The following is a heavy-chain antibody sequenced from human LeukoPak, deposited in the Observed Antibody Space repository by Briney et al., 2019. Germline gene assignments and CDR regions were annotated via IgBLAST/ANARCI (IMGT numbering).Heavy chain of an antibody. V-gene: IGHV4-39*01. CDR3: ARLPGEGFGPREPYYYMDV. CDR2: IYYSGST. D-gene: IGHD3-10*01. J-gene: IGHJ6*03. CDR1: GGSISSSSYY. Sequence: PSKTLSLTCTVSGGSISSSSYYWGWIRQPPGKGLEWIGSIYYSGSTYYNPSLKSRVTISVDTSKNQFSLKLSSVTAADTAVYYCARLPGEGFGPREPYYYMDVWGKGTTVTVSS.